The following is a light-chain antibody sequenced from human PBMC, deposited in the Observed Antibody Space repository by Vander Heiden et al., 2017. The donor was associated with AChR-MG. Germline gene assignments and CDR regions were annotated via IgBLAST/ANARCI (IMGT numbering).Light chain of an antibody. CDR3: QRYGSSWT. CDR2: GAS. CDR1: QSVSSSN. J-gene: IGKJ1*01. Sequence: ELGSTHSPGTLSLSPGERATLSCRASQSVSSSNLAWYQKKPGQAPRLLIYGASSRATGIPDRFSGSGSGTDFTLTIGRLEPEDFAVYYCQRYGSSWTFGQGTKVEIK. V-gene: IGKV3-20*01.